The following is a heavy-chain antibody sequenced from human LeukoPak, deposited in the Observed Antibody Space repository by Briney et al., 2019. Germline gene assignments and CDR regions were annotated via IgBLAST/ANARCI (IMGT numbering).Heavy chain of an antibody. CDR2: FDPEDGET. CDR1: GYTLTELS. V-gene: IGHV1-24*01. J-gene: IGHJ6*02. CDR3: ATVCPPRSTSCYYYGMDV. D-gene: IGHD2-2*01. Sequence: ASVKVSCKVSGYTLTELSMHWVRQAPGKGLEWMGGFDPEDGETIYAQKFQGRVTMTEDTSTDAAYMELSSLRSEDTAVYYRATVCPPRSTSCYYYGMDVWGQGTTVTVSS.